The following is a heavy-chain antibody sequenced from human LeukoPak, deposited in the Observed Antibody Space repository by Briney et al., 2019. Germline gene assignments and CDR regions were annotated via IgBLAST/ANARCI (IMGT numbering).Heavy chain of an antibody. D-gene: IGHD2-8*01. Sequence: PGGSLRLSCTASGFTFSSYEMNWVRQAPGKGLEWISYMSSSGTTIYYADSVKGRFTISRDNAKNSLYLEMNSPRVDDTAVYYCARAVSAWFDTWGQGTLVTVSS. CDR3: ARAVSAWFDT. V-gene: IGHV3-48*03. CDR1: GFTFSSYE. J-gene: IGHJ5*02. CDR2: MSSSGTTI.